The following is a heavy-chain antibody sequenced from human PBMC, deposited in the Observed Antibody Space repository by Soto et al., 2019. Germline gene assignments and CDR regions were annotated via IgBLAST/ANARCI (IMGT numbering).Heavy chain of an antibody. CDR2: ISSSSSYI. D-gene: IGHD3-16*01. J-gene: IGHJ4*02. Sequence: TGGSLRLSCAASGFTFSSYSMNWVCQAPGKGPEWVSSISSSSSYIYYADSVKGRFTISRDNAKNSLYLQMNSLRAEDTAVYYCARDYHMITFGGGPFDYWGQGTLVTVSS. V-gene: IGHV3-21*01. CDR1: GFTFSSYS. CDR3: ARDYHMITFGGGPFDY.